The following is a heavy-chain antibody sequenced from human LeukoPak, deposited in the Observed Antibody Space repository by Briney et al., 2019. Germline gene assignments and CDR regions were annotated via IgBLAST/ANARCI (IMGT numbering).Heavy chain of an antibody. CDR2: ISGDGGNT. Sequence: GGSLRLSCAASGFTFDDYAMHWVRQAPGKGPEWVSLISGDGGNTYYADSVKGRFTISRDNSKNSLYPQMNSLRTEDTALYYCAKDHYDFWSGYNWFDPWGQGTLVTVSS. V-gene: IGHV3-43*02. J-gene: IGHJ5*02. D-gene: IGHD3-3*01. CDR3: AKDHYDFWSGYNWFDP. CDR1: GFTFDDYA.